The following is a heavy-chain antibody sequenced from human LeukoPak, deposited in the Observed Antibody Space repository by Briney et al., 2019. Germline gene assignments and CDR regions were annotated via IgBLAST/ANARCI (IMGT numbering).Heavy chain of an antibody. CDR2: ISAYNGNT. CDR1: GYTFTSYG. D-gene: IGHD4-17*01. J-gene: IGHJ5*02. V-gene: IGHV1-18*01. CDR3: ASTPRSPNWFDP. Sequence: ASVKVSCKASGYTFTSYGISWVRQAPGQGLEWMGWISAYNGNTNYAQKLQGRVTMTTDTSTSTAYMELRSLRSDDTAVYYCASTPRSPNWFDPWGQGTLVTVSS.